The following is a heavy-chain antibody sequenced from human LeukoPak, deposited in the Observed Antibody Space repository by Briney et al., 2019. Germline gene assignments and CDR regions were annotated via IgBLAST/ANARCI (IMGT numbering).Heavy chain of an antibody. CDR3: ARDRYIWFGELKSESFDY. CDR2: ISSSGSTI. J-gene: IGHJ4*02. CDR1: GFTFDTYN. Sequence: PGGSLRLSCATSGFTFDTYNLNWVRQAPGKGLEWVSYISSSGSTIYYADSVKGRFTISRDNAKNSLYLQMNSLRAEDTAVYYCARDRYIWFGELKSESFDYWGQGTLVTVSS. D-gene: IGHD3-10*01. V-gene: IGHV3-48*03.